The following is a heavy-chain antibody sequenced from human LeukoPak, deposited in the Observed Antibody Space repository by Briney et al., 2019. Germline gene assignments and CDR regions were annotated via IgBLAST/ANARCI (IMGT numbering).Heavy chain of an antibody. D-gene: IGHD6-6*01. Sequence: GGSLRLSCAASGFTFSTYRMSWVRQAPGKGLEWVANIEQDGSEKYYVDSVKGRFTISRDNAKNSLYLQMSSLRADDTAVYYCARDLPTGSDYFDYWGQGTLVTVSS. CDR3: ARDLPTGSDYFDY. CDR1: GFTFSTYR. V-gene: IGHV3-7*01. J-gene: IGHJ4*02. CDR2: IEQDGSEK.